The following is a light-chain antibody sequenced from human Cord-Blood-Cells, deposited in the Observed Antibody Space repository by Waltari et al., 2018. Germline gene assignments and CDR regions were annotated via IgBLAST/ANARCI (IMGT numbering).Light chain of an antibody. J-gene: IGLJ3*02. CDR3: CSYAGSYTLV. CDR2: DVS. CDR1: SSDVGGYNY. V-gene: IGLV2-11*01. Sequence: QSALTQPRSVSGSPGQSVTISCTGTSSDVGGYNYVSWYQQHPGKAPKPMIYDVSKRPSGLPDRFSGSKSGNTASLTISGLQAEDEADYYCCSYAGSYTLVFGGGTKLTVL.